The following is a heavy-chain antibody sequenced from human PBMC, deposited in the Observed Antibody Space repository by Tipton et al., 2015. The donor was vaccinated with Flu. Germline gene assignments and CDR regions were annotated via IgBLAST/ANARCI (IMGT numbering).Heavy chain of an antibody. V-gene: IGHV4-4*07. CDR1: GDSISGFY. CDR2: IHSSGSP. CDR3: ARGVGTSWYSTK. Sequence: TLSLTCTVSGDSISGFYWNWIRQPAGKGLEWIGHIHSSGSPSYNPSLKSRVTMSVDTSKNQFSLKLSSVTADDTAVYYCARGVGTSWYSTKWGQGTLVTVSS. J-gene: IGHJ4*02. D-gene: IGHD6-13*01.